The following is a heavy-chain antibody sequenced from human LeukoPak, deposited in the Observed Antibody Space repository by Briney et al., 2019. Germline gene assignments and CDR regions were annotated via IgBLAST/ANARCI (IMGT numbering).Heavy chain of an antibody. Sequence: PGGSLRLSCAASGFPFSGSAIHRVRQPSGKGLEWGGHIDKKDNFYATTSAASVTGRFTISRDDSKNTAYLQMNSLKTEDTALYYGTRDSGTYNWPDPWGQGALVSVSS. J-gene: IGHJ5*02. V-gene: IGHV3-73*01. CDR2: IDKKDNFYAT. CDR3: TRDSGTYNWPDP. D-gene: IGHD1-26*01. CDR1: GFPFSGSA.